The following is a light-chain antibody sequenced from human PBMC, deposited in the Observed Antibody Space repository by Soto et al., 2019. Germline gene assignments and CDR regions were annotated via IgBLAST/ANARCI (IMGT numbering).Light chain of an antibody. CDR3: QQYGGSPWT. J-gene: IGKJ1*01. CDR2: DAS. CDR1: QSLSSNY. V-gene: IGKV3-20*01. Sequence: EIVLTQSPGTLSLSPGERATLSCRASQSLSSNYLAWFQQKPGQAPRLLIYDASTRATGIPDRFSGSGSGTDFTLTISRLEPEDFAVYYCQQYGGSPWTFGQGTKVEIK.